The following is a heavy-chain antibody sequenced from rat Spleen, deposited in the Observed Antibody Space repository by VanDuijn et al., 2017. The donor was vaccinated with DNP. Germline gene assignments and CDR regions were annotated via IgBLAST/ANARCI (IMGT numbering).Heavy chain of an antibody. Sequence: EVQLVESGGGLVQPGRSLKLSCAASGFNFNDYWMGWVRQAPGKGLEWIGEINKDSRTIKYTPSLKDKLTISRDNAQNTLYLQMSKLGSEDTAIYYCAKGPNYGGWSDYFDYWGQGVMVTVSS. CDR1: GFNFNDYW. J-gene: IGHJ2*01. CDR3: AKGPNYGGWSDYFDY. V-gene: IGHV4-2*01. D-gene: IGHD1-11*01. CDR2: INKDSRTI.